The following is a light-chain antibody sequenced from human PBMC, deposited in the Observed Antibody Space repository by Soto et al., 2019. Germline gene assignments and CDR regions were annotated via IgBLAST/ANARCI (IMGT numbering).Light chain of an antibody. Sequence: EIVLTQSPATLSLSPGEGATLSCRASQSVSSYLVWYQQKPGQAPRLLIYDASKRATVIPARFSGSGSGTDFTLTISSLEPEDFAVYYCQQRSSRPPMYTFGQGTKVDIK. V-gene: IGKV3-11*01. CDR1: QSVSSY. J-gene: IGKJ2*01. CDR2: DAS. CDR3: QQRSSRPPMYT.